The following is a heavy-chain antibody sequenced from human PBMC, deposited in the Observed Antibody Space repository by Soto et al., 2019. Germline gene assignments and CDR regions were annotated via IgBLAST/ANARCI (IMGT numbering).Heavy chain of an antibody. V-gene: IGHV4-39*02. D-gene: IGHD6-13*01. CDR3: ARPGGSGWFYFDS. CDR2: IYYSGST. CDR1: NASIGNTIYS. J-gene: IGHJ4*02. Sequence: SMTRSLDRFIRNASIGNTIYSWALTRQPPGKGLEWIGSIYYSGSTYYNPSLKSRVTISVDTSKNHFSLKLTSVTAADTAVYYCARPGGSGWFYFDSWGQGSQVTVS.